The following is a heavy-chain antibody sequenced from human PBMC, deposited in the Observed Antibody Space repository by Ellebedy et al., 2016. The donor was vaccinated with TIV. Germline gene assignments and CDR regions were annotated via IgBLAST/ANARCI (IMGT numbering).Heavy chain of an antibody. Sequence: AASVKVSCKASGGTFSSYAISWVRQAPGQGLEWMGGIIPIFGTANYAQKFQGRVTITADESTSTAYMELSSLRSEDTAVYYCARVARPRGLGYYNYGMDVWGQGTTVTVSS. D-gene: IGHD3-16*01. CDR3: ARVARPRGLGYYNYGMDV. CDR2: IIPIFGTA. J-gene: IGHJ6*02. CDR1: GGTFSSYA. V-gene: IGHV1-69*13.